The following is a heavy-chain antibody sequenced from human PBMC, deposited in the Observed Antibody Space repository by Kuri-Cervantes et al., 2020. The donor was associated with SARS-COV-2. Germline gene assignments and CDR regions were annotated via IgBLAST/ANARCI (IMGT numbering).Heavy chain of an antibody. D-gene: IGHD2-15*01. J-gene: IGHJ3*02. CDR2: INPNSGGT. Sequence: ASVKVSCKASGYTFTGYYMHWVRQAPGQGLEWMGWINPNSGGTNYAQKFQGRVTMTRDTSISTAYMELGRLRSDDTAVYYWARDQDIVVVVAATPGRGAFDIWGQGTMVTVSS. CDR1: GYTFTGYY. V-gene: IGHV1-2*02. CDR3: ARDQDIVVVVAATPGRGAFDI.